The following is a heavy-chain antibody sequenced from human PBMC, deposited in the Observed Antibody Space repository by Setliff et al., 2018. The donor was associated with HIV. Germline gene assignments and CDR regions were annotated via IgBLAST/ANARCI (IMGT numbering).Heavy chain of an antibody. D-gene: IGHD3-16*01. CDR1: GDSINNYY. Sequence: SETLSLTCTVSGDSINNYYWSWIRQPPGKGLEWIGYVYSTGSTNSKSSLKSRVTISVDTSKNQFSLKLSSVTAADTAVYYCARGTLYYDYVWGTPFPFDYWGQGTLVTVSS. V-gene: IGHV4-59*01. CDR2: VYSTGST. CDR3: ARGTLYYDYVWGTPFPFDY. J-gene: IGHJ4*02.